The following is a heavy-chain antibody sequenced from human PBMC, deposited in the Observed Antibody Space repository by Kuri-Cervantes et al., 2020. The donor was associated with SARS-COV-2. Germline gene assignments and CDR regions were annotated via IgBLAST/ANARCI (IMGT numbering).Heavy chain of an antibody. V-gene: IGHV3-73*01. CDR3: ARDPSFDI. J-gene: IGHJ3*02. Sequence: GESLKISCAASGFTFSGSAMRWVRQASGKGLEWVGRIRSKANSYATAYAASVKGRFTISRDDSKNTAYLQMNSLKTEDTAVYYCARDPSFDIWGQGTMVTVSS. CDR2: IRSKANSYAT. CDR1: GFTFSGSA.